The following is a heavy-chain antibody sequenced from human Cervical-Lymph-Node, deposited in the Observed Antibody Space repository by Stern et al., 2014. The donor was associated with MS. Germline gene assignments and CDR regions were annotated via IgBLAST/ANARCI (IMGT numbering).Heavy chain of an antibody. CDR2: IMPIFGRA. J-gene: IGHJ6*02. CDR3: ARGELKEGLVRGMDV. CDR1: GGTFSSYA. Sequence: VQLVESGAEVKKPGSSVKVSCKAYGGTFSSYAISWVRQAPGQGLEWMGGIMPIFGRANYAQKVQGRVTINADESTSTAYMELSSLRSEDTAVYYCARGELKEGLVRGMDVWGQGTTVTVSS. V-gene: IGHV1-69*01. D-gene: IGHD1-26*01.